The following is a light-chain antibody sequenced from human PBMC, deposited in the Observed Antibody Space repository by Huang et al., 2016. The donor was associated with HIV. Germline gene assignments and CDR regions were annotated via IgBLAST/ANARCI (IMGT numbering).Light chain of an antibody. CDR1: QSVGTK. CDR3: QQYNTWPPNYT. Sequence: IVMTQSPAALSVSLGERVILSCRASQSVGTKIAWYFQRPGQAPRLLIYGPSTRASGTPARFSGSGSGTDFNLTISSLQSEDFAVYHCQQYNTWPPNYTFGQGTKLETK. CDR2: GPS. V-gene: IGKV3-15*01. J-gene: IGKJ2*01.